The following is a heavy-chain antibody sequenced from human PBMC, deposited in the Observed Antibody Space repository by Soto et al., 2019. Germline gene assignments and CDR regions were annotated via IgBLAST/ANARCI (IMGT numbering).Heavy chain of an antibody. D-gene: IGHD3-10*01. CDR2: ISAYNGNT. Sequence: ASVKVSCKASGYSFTSYGISWVRQAPGQGLEWMGWISAYNGNTNYAQKLQGRVTMTTDTSTSTAYMELRSLRSDDTAVYYCARDRGYYGSGSYLYYYSYYMVGWGKGTTVNVAS. J-gene: IGHJ6*03. V-gene: IGHV1-18*01. CDR1: GYSFTSYG. CDR3: ARDRGYYGSGSYLYYYSYYMVG.